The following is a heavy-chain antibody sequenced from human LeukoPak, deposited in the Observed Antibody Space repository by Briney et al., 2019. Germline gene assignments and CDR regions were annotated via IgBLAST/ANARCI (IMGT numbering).Heavy chain of an antibody. J-gene: IGHJ6*02. CDR2: CHYSGNT. CDR1: GGSISSNY. D-gene: IGHD1-7*01. V-gene: IGHV4-59*13. CDR3: ARGGYNWNSPPYYGMDV. Sequence: SETLSLTCAISGGSISSNYWSWIRQPPGKGLEWIGYCHYSGNTNYNPSLKSRATISVDMSKNQFSLTLNSVTAADTAVYYCARGGYNWNSPPYYGMDVWGQGTTVTVSS.